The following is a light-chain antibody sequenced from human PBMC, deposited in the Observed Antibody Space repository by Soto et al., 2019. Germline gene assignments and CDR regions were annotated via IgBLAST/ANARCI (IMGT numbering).Light chain of an antibody. CDR3: QQYGTSVLIT. CDR1: QSISNNY. Sequence: VLTQSPGTLSLSPGERATLSCRASQSISNNYLAWYQQKPGQAPRLVIYGASNRATGIPYRFSGSGSGTDFTLTISRLEPEDFAVYYCQQYGTSVLITFGQGTRLEIK. CDR2: GAS. V-gene: IGKV3-20*01. J-gene: IGKJ5*01.